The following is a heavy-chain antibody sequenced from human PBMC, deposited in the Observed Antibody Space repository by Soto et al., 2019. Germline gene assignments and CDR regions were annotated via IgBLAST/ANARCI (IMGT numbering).Heavy chain of an antibody. CDR3: AKDLIYGYNSGPPLDS. Sequence: EVQLLESGGGLVQPGGSLRLSCAASGFTFSSFAMSWVRQAPGKGLEWVSAIGSRGDSTYYADSVKGRFTISRDNSKNTLNLQMNSLRAEDTAVYYCAKDLIYGYNSGPPLDSWGQGTLVTVSS. CDR1: GFTFSSFA. J-gene: IGHJ4*02. V-gene: IGHV3-23*01. CDR2: IGSRGDST. D-gene: IGHD6-19*01.